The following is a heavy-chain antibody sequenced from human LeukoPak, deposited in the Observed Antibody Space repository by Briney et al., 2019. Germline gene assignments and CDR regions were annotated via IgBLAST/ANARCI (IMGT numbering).Heavy chain of an antibody. J-gene: IGHJ4*02. CDR2: INPNSGGK. D-gene: IGHD4-17*01. Sequence: ASVKVSCKASGYTFTGYYMHWVRQAPGQGLEWMGRINPNSGGKNYAQKFQGRVTMTRDTSISTAYMELSRLRSDDTAVYYCARAIDYVPYYFDYWGQGTLVTVSS. V-gene: IGHV1-2*06. CDR1: GYTFTGYY. CDR3: ARAIDYVPYYFDY.